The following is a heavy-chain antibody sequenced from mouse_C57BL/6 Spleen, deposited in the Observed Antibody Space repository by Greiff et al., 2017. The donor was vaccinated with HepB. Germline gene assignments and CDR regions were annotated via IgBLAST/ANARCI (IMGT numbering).Heavy chain of an antibody. CDR2: IYPGDGDT. V-gene: IGHV1-82*01. CDR1: GYAFSSSW. CDR3: ARGADSDY. J-gene: IGHJ2*01. Sequence: QVQLQQPGPELVKPGASVKLSCKASGYAFSSSWMNWVKQRPGKGLEWIGRIYPGDGDTNYNGKFKGKATLTADKSSSTAYMQLSSLTSEDSAVYFCARGADSDYWGQGTTLTVSS.